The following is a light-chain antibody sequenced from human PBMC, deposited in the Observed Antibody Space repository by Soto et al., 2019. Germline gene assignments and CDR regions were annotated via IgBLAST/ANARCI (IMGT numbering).Light chain of an antibody. CDR2: DVS. Sequence: QSALTQPASVSGSPGQSITISCTGTSSDVGGYNYVSWYQQHPGKAPKLMIYDVSHRPSGVSNRCSGSKSGNTASLTISGLQAEDEADYYCSSYTSSSTRVFGTGTKLTVL. V-gene: IGLV2-14*01. J-gene: IGLJ1*01. CDR3: SSYTSSSTRV. CDR1: SSDVGGYNY.